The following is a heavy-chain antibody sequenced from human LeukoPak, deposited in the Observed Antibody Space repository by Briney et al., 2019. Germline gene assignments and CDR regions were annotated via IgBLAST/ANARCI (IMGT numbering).Heavy chain of an antibody. J-gene: IGHJ4*02. CDR1: GGSISSSNYY. V-gene: IGHV4-39*01. CDR2: LYYTGST. D-gene: IGHD3-3*01. Sequence: SETLSLTCTVSGGSISSSNYYWGWIRQPPEKGLEWIGSLYYTGSTYYNPSLKSRVTLSVDTSKNQFSLKLSSVTAADTAVYYCAINYDFWSGYYIYWGQGTLVTVSS. CDR3: AINYDFWSGYYIY.